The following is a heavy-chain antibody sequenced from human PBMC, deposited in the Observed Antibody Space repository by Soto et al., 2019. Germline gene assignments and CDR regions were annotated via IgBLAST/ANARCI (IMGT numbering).Heavy chain of an antibody. Sequence: ASVKVSCKASGYTFTSYNVNWARQATGQGLEWMGWMNPNSGNTGYAQKFQGRVTLTRNTSISTAYMEVSSLRSEDTAVYYCARASSGYGFNAFDMWGQGTMVTVSS. CDR2: MNPNSGNT. V-gene: IGHV1-8*01. CDR3: ARASSGYGFNAFDM. D-gene: IGHD5-12*01. CDR1: GYTFTSYN. J-gene: IGHJ3*02.